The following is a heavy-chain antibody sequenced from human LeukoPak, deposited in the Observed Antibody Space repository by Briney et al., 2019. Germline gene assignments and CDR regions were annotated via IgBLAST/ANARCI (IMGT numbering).Heavy chain of an antibody. J-gene: IGHJ5*02. CDR2: INPSGGST. CDR3: AKITPGDYARERFNWFDP. D-gene: IGHD4-17*01. Sequence: ASVKVSCKASGYTFTSYYIHWVRQAPGQGLEWMGLINPSGGSTNYAQKFQGRVTMTRDTSTSTVYMELSSLRSEDTAVYYCAKITPGDYARERFNWFDPWGQGTLVTVSS. CDR1: GYTFTSYY. V-gene: IGHV1-46*01.